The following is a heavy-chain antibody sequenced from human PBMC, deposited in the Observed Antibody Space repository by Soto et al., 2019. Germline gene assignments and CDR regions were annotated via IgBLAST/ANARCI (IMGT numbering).Heavy chain of an antibody. J-gene: IGHJ4*02. D-gene: IGHD3-10*01. V-gene: IGHV4-59*01. CDR1: GGSISSYY. CDR3: ARVWFGELAPSYFDY. Sequence: PSETLSLTCTVSGGSISSYYWSWIRQPPGKGLEWIGYIYYSGSTNYNPSLKNRVTISVDTSKNQFSLKLSSVTAADTAVYYCARVWFGELAPSYFDYWGQGTLVTVSS. CDR2: IYYSGST.